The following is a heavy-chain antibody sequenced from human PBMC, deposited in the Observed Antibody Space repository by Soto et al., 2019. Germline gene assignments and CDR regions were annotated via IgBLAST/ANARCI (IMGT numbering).Heavy chain of an antibody. J-gene: IGHJ4*02. CDR3: TTDPYGTDFDY. Sequence: GGSLRLSCAASGFTFGNAWMSWVRQAPGKGLEWVGRIKSKTDGGTTDYAAPVKGRFTISRDDSKNTLYLQMNSLKTEDTAVYYCTTDPYGTDFDYWGQGTLVTVSS. CDR1: GFTFGNAW. CDR2: IKSKTDGGTT. V-gene: IGHV3-15*01. D-gene: IGHD4-17*01.